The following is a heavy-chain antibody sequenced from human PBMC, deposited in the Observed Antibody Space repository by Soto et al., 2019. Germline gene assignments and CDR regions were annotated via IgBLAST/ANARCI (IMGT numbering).Heavy chain of an antibody. CDR2: ISSSSSTI. D-gene: IGHD3-10*01. CDR3: ARDLSFGYYGMDV. CDR1: GFTFSSYS. Sequence: GGSLRLSCAASGFTFSSYSMNWVRQAPGKGLEWVSYISSSSSTIYYADSVKGRFTISRDNAKNSLYLQMNSLRAEDTAVYYCARDLSFGYYGMDVWGQGTTVTVSS. J-gene: IGHJ6*02. V-gene: IGHV3-48*01.